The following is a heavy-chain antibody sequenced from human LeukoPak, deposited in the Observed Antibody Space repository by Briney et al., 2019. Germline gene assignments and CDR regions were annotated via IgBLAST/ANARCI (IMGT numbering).Heavy chain of an antibody. Sequence: GVSLKIACTGSRLGFTSYWIRWVRQIPGQGLGWMGSLDSSDSYTNYSPSFQGHVTISADKSISTAYLQWSSLKASDTAMYYCARPRFGPAAIVWFDPWGQGTLVTVS. CDR3: ARPRFGPAAIVWFDP. V-gene: IGHV5-10-1*01. J-gene: IGHJ5*02. CDR1: RLGFTSYW. D-gene: IGHD2-2*01. CDR2: LDSSDSYT.